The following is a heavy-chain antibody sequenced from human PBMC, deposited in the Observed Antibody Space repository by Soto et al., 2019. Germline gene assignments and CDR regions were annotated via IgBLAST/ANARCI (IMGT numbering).Heavy chain of an antibody. CDR2: IYPGDSDT. CDR1: GYSFSIYW. D-gene: IGHD4-17*01. Sequence: LGESLKISCKGSGYSFSIYWIGWVRQMPGKGLEWMGVIYPGDSDTRYSPSFQGQVTISADKFISTAYLQWTSLKASDTAMYYCARQDGDGLYYFDYWGQGTLVTVSS. V-gene: IGHV5-51*01. CDR3: ARQDGDGLYYFDY. J-gene: IGHJ4*02.